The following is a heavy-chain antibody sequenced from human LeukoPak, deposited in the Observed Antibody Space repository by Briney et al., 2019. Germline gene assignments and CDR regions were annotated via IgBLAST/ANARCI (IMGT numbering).Heavy chain of an antibody. CDR3: ARDGGQGGYFDWLSNEDYFDY. D-gene: IGHD3-9*01. Sequence: ASVKVSCKASGYTFTSYGISWVRRAPGQGLEWMGWIRAYNGNTNYAQKLQGRVTMTTDTSTSTAYMELRSLRSDDTAVYYCARDGGQGGYFDWLSNEDYFDYWGQGTLVTVSS. CDR1: GYTFTSYG. J-gene: IGHJ4*02. V-gene: IGHV1-18*01. CDR2: IRAYNGNT.